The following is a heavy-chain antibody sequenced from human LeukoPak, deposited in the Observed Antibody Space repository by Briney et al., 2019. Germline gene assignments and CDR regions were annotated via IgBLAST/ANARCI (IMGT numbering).Heavy chain of an antibody. CDR1: GYSITSGYY. V-gene: IGHV4-38-2*02. J-gene: IGHJ4*02. CDR2: IYHSVST. Sequence: SETLSLTCTVSGYSITSGYYWGWIRQPPGKGLEWIGSIYHSVSTYYNPSLKTRVTISVDTSKNQFSLRLSSVTAADTAVYYCAREPRWAGDLGGFDSWGQGPLVTVSS. D-gene: IGHD3-16*01. CDR3: AREPRWAGDLGGFDS.